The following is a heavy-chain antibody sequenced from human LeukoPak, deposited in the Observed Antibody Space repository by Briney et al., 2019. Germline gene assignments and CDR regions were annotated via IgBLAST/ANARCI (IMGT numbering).Heavy chain of an antibody. Sequence: GGSLRLSCAASGFTFSNYGMHWVRQAPGKGLEWVAAIWYNGDNKDYAASVKGRFTISRDNSNNTLYLQMNSLRAEDTAIYYCARDSRVTTYYYYGMDVWGQGTTVTVSS. CDR3: ARDSRVTTYYYYGMDV. V-gene: IGHV3-33*01. D-gene: IGHD4-17*01. CDR2: IWYNGDNK. CDR1: GFTFSNYG. J-gene: IGHJ6*02.